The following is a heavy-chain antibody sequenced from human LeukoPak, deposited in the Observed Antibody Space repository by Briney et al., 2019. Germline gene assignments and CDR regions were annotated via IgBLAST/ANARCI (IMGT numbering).Heavy chain of an antibody. CDR2: MNPNSGNT. CDR1: GYTFTSYD. J-gene: IGHJ4*02. D-gene: IGHD3-22*01. CDR3: ARAVNYYDSSGYYSPADY. V-gene: IGHV1-8*01. Sequence: ASVKVSCXASGYTFTSYDINWVRQASGQGLEWMGWMNPNSGNTGYAQKFQGRVTMTRNTSISTAYMEPSSLRSEDTAVYYCARAVNYYDSSGYYSPADYWGQGTLVTVSS.